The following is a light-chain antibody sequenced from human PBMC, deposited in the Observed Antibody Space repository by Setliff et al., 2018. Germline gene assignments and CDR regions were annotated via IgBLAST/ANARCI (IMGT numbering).Light chain of an antibody. V-gene: IGKV1-13*02. J-gene: IGKJ4*01. CDR2: DAS. CDR3: QQFKTYPLS. CDR1: QGITSG. Sequence: AIQLTQSPSSLSASVGDRVTISCRASQGITSGLAWYQQRPGNAPKLLIFDASSLESGVPSRFSGTGSGTDFTLTISSLQPEDFATYYCQQFKTYPLSFGGGTK.